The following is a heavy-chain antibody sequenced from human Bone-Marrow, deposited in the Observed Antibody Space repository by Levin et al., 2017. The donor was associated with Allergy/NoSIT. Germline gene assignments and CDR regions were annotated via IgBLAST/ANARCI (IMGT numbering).Heavy chain of an antibody. J-gene: IGHJ6*02. CDR1: GFTFDKHA. Sequence: SLKISCAAPGFTFDKHAMHWVRQAPGKGLEWVSGIMWDSSTIGYADSVKGRFTISRDSARVYLQMHSLRVEDTALYYCTKDVSPGGADVWGQGTTVTVSS. CDR3: TKDVSPGGADV. V-gene: IGHV3-9*01. CDR2: IMWDSSTI. D-gene: IGHD3-10*01.